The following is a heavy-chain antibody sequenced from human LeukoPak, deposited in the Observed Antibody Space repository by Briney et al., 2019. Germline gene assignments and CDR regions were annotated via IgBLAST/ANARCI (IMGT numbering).Heavy chain of an antibody. Sequence: GGSLRLSCAALGFTFSSYTMHWVRQAPGKGLEWVAVISYDGSNKYYADSVKGRFTLSRDTSKNTLYLQMNSLRAEDTAVYYCAKDHHCSGGSCPLGDDYWGQGTLVTVSS. J-gene: IGHJ4*02. D-gene: IGHD2-15*01. CDR3: AKDHHCSGGSCPLGDDY. V-gene: IGHV3-30*04. CDR2: ISYDGSNK. CDR1: GFTFSSYT.